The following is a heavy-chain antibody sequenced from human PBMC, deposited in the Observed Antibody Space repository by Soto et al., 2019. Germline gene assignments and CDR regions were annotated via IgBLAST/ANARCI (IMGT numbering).Heavy chain of an antibody. V-gene: IGHV4-39*01. CDR3: ARPRTSYGRGYDAFDI. Sequence: SETLSLTCTVSGGSISSSSYYWGWIRQPPGKGLEWIGSIYYSGSTYYNPSLKSRVTISVDTSKNQFSLKLSSATAADTAVYYCARPRTSYGRGYDAFDIWGQGTMVTVSS. CDR2: IYYSGST. CDR1: GGSISSSSYY. J-gene: IGHJ3*02. D-gene: IGHD5-18*01.